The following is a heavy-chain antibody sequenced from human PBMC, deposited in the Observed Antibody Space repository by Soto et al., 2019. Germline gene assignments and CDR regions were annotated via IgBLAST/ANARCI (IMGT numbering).Heavy chain of an antibody. D-gene: IGHD3-16*02. Sequence: PGGSLRLSCAASGFTFNSYAMTWVRQAPGKGLEWVSSTRDWDNREDYADSVKGRFTISRDNSRNTVYLQMNSLRVEDTAMYYCARDFGWDNYRNAPHFGYWGQGILVTVSS. CDR3: ARDFGWDNYRNAPHFGY. V-gene: IGHV3-23*01. J-gene: IGHJ4*02. CDR2: TRDWDNRE. CDR1: GFTFNSYA.